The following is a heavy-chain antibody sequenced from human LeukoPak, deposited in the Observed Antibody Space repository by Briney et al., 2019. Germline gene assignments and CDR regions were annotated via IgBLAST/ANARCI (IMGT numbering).Heavy chain of an antibody. CDR1: GYTYTGYY. CDR3: ARSGFGELLFDY. CDR2: INPNSGGT. D-gene: IGHD3-10*01. J-gene: IGHJ4*02. V-gene: IGHV1-2*02. Sequence: ASVKVSCKASGYTYTGYYMHWVRRSPGQGLEWMGWINPNSGGTNYSQKFQGRGTMTRDTSISTAYMELSRLRSDDTAVYYCARSGFGELLFDYWGQGTLVTVSS.